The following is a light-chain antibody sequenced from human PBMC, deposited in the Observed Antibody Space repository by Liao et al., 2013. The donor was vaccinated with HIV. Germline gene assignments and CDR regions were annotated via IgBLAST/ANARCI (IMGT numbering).Light chain of an antibody. CDR1: NIGSKS. Sequence: SYELTQTPSVSVAPGKTATVTCGGSNIGSKSVHWYQQKPGQAPLLVIYYDRDRPSGIPERFSGSNSGHTATLTISGTQAMDEADYYCQAWDSSTVIFGGGTKLTVL. J-gene: IGLJ2*01. CDR2: YDR. V-gene: IGLV3-21*01. CDR3: QAWDSSTVI.